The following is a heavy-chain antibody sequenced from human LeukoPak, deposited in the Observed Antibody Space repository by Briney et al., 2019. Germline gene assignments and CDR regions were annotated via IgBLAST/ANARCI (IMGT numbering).Heavy chain of an antibody. Sequence: SKTLSLTCTVSGGSISSYYWSWIRQPPGKGLEWIGYIYYSGSTSYKPSLKSRVTISVDTSKNQFSLKLRSVTAADTAVYYCARVLYSSSSVYYYYYMDVWGKGTTVTVSS. CDR2: IYYSGST. J-gene: IGHJ6*03. CDR3: ARVLYSSSSVYYYYYMDV. V-gene: IGHV4-59*01. CDR1: GGSISSYY. D-gene: IGHD6-6*01.